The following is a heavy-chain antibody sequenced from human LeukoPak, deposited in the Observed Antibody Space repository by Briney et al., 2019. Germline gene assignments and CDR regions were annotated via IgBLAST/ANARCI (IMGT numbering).Heavy chain of an antibody. J-gene: IGHJ3*02. Sequence: SETLSLTCTVSGGSISSGGYYWSWICQHPGKGLEWIAYIYYTGSTYYNPSLKSRLTISVDRSKNQFSLRLSSMTAADTAVYYCARVPSVIDAFDIWGQGTMVTVSS. CDR1: GGSISSGGYY. D-gene: IGHD2-21*01. CDR3: ARVPSVIDAFDI. V-gene: IGHV4-31*03. CDR2: IYYTGST.